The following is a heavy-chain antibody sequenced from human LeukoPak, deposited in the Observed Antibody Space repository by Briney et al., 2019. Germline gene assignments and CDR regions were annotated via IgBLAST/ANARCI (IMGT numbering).Heavy chain of an antibody. CDR1: GGSFSGYY. CDR3: ARGPPVGYCSGGSCSLDAFDI. J-gene: IGHJ3*02. CDR2: INHSGST. V-gene: IGHV4-34*01. Sequence: SETQSLTCAVYGGSFSGYYWSWIRQPPGKGLEWIGEINHSGSTNYNPSLKSRVTISVDTSKNQFSLKLSSVTAADTAVYYCARGPPVGYCSGGSCSLDAFDIWGQGTMVTVSS. D-gene: IGHD2-15*01.